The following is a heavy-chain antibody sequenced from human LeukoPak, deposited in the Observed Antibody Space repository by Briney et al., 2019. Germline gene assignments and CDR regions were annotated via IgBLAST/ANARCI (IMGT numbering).Heavy chain of an antibody. Sequence: GSLRLSCAASGFTFSSYEMNWVRQAPGKGLEWVSYISSSGSIIYYADSVKGRFTISRDNAKNSLYLQMNSLRAEDTAVYYCARDFNIVVVPAPGGMDVWGQGTTVTVSS. J-gene: IGHJ6*02. CDR2: ISSSGSII. D-gene: IGHD2-2*01. CDR3: ARDFNIVVVPAPGGMDV. V-gene: IGHV3-48*03. CDR1: GFTFSSYE.